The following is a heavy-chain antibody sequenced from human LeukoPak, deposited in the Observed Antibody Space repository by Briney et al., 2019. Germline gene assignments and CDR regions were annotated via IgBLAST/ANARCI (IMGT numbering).Heavy chain of an antibody. CDR3: ARDESYDSSGYFPY. J-gene: IGHJ4*02. CDR2: ISYDGSNK. CDR1: GFTFSSYA. Sequence: PGGSLRLSCAASGFTFSSYAMHWVRQAPGKGLEWVAVISYDGSNKYYADSVKGRFTISRDNSKNTLYLQMNSLRAEDTAVYYCARDESYDSSGYFPYWGQGTLVTVSS. D-gene: IGHD3-22*01. V-gene: IGHV3-30-3*01.